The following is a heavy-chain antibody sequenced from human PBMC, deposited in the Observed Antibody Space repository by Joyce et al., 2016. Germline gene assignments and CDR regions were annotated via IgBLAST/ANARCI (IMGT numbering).Heavy chain of an antibody. J-gene: IGHJ4*02. CDR2: ISPGDSDT. CDR1: GYRFSSYW. V-gene: IGHV5-51*01. D-gene: IGHD1-14*01. CDR3: ARHQKPDLGDI. Sequence: EVQLVQSGPEVKKPGESLKFSCKGSGYRFSSYWIGWVRRMPGKGLGWWGIISPGDSDTKYSPSFQGQVSFSVDKSTNTAYLQWSSLKASDTAMYYCARHQKPDLGDIWGQGTLVIVSS.